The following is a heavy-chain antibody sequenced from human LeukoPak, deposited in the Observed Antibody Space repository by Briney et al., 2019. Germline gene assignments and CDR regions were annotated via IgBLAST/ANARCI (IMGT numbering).Heavy chain of an antibody. CDR2: ISGSGGST. CDR3: ASGGSGYSYGYYYYGMDV. Sequence: GGSLRLSCAASGFTFSSYAMSWVRQAPGKGLEWVSAISGSGGSTYYADSVKGRFTISRDNSKNTLYLQMNSLRAEDTAVYYCASGGSGYSYGYYYYGMDVWGQGTTVTVSS. J-gene: IGHJ6*02. V-gene: IGHV3-23*01. CDR1: GFTFSSYA. D-gene: IGHD5-18*01.